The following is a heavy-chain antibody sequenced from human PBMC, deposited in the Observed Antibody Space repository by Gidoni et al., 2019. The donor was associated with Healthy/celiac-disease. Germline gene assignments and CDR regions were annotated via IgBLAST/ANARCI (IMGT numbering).Heavy chain of an antibody. V-gene: IGHV3-48*04. J-gene: IGHJ6*02. CDR3: ARDRGSGSYFYYYGMDV. CDR1: GFTFSSYS. D-gene: IGHD3-10*01. CDR2: SSSSSSTI. Sequence: EVQLVESGGGLVQPGGSLRLSCAASGFTFSSYSMNWVRQAPGKGLEWVSYSSSSSSTIYYADSVKGRFTISRDNAKNSLYLQMNSLRAEDTAVYYCARDRGSGSYFYYYGMDVWGQGTTVTVSS.